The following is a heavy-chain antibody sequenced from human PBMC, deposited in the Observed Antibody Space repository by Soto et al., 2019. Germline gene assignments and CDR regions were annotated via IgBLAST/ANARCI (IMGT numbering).Heavy chain of an antibody. CDR3: ARSAGYSGTHDY. J-gene: IGHJ4*02. V-gene: IGHV3-30-3*01. CDR1: GFTFSSYA. D-gene: IGHD1-26*01. CDR2: ISYDGSNK. Sequence: PGGSLRLSCAASGFTFSSYAMHWVRQAPGKGLEWVAVISYDGSNKYYADSVKGRFTISRDNSKNTLYLQMNSLRAEDTAVYYCARSAGYSGTHDYWGQGTLVTVSS.